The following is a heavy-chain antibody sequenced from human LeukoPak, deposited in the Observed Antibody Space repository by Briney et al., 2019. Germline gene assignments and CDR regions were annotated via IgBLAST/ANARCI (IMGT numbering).Heavy chain of an antibody. CDR2: ISAYNGNT. V-gene: IGHV1-18*01. J-gene: IGHJ4*02. Sequence: ASVKVSCKASGYSFTSYGISWVRQAPGQGLDWMGWISAYNGNTNYAQKLQGRVTMTTDTSTSTAYMELRSLRSDDTAVYYCARGGDGDILTGLVFDYWVQGTLVTVPS. CDR1: GYSFTSYG. D-gene: IGHD3-9*01. CDR3: ARGGDGDILTGLVFDY.